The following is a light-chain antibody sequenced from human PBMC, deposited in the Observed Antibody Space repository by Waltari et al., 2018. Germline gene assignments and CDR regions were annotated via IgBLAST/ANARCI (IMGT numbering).Light chain of an antibody. Sequence: SYELTQPPSVSVSPGQTARITCSGHELPRKYAYWFQQKSGQATRLVIYEDTKRPSVIPERFSGSSSGTVATLTITGAQVDDEADYYCYSSDSTGLRVFGGGTTVVVL. J-gene: IGLJ1*01. V-gene: IGLV3-10*01. CDR2: EDT. CDR3: YSSDSTGLRV. CDR1: ELPRKY.